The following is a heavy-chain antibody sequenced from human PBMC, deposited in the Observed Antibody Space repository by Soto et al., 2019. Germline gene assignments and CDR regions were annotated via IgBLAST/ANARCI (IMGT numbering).Heavy chain of an antibody. V-gene: IGHV4-34*01. Sequence: PSETLSLTCAVYGGSFSGYYWRWIRQPPGKGLEWIGEINHSGSTNYNPSLKSRVTISVDTSKNQFSLKLSSVTAADTAVYYCAATTVRYHSSYGMDVSGKATMVTVSS. J-gene: IGHJ6*04. D-gene: IGHD4-17*01. CDR2: INHSGST. CDR3: AATTVRYHSSYGMDV. CDR1: GGSFSGYY.